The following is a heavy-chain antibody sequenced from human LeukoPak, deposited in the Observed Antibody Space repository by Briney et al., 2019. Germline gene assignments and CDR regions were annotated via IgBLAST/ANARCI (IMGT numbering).Heavy chain of an antibody. Sequence: GGSLRLSCAASGFTFDDYAMHWVRQAPGKGLEWVSLISWDGGSTYYADSVKGRFTISRDSSKNSLYLQMNSLRAEDTALYYCAREQVAGGRGIYYYGMDVWGQGTTVTVSS. CDR3: AREQVAGGRGIYYYGMDV. CDR2: ISWDGGST. D-gene: IGHD6-19*01. CDR1: GFTFDDYA. V-gene: IGHV3-43D*03. J-gene: IGHJ6*02.